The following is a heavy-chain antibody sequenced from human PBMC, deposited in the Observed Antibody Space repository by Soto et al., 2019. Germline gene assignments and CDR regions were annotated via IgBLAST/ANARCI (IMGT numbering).Heavy chain of an antibody. CDR1: GYTFTSYA. V-gene: IGHV1-3*01. J-gene: IGHJ4*02. CDR2: INAANGNT. Sequence: ASVKVSCXASGYTFTSYAMHWVRQAPGQRLEWMGWINAANGNTKYSQKFQGRVTITRDTSASTAYMELSSLRSEDTAVYYCARGLGLYYFDYWGQGTLVTVSS. D-gene: IGHD1-26*01. CDR3: ARGLGLYYFDY.